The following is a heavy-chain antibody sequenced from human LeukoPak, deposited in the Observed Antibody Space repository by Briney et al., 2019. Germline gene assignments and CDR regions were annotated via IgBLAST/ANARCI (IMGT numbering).Heavy chain of an antibody. V-gene: IGHV1-8*01. CDR3: ARGRGSGHKENWFDP. D-gene: IGHD6-19*01. J-gene: IGHJ5*02. CDR1: GYTFTTYD. Sequence: ASVKVSCKASGYTFTTYDINWVRQATGQGPEWMGWMNPNSGNTGYTQKFQGRVTMTRNTSISTAHMELSSLRSEDTAVYYCARGRGSGHKENWFDPWGQGTLVTVSS. CDR2: MNPNSGNT.